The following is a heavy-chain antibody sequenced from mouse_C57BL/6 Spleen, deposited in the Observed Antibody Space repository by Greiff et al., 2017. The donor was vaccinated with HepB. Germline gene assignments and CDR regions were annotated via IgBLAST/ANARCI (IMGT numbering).Heavy chain of an antibody. CDR2: IDPETGGT. D-gene: IGHD2-14*01. J-gene: IGHJ4*01. CDR1: GYTFTDYE. V-gene: IGHV1-15*01. CDR3: TRGRYEDYAMDY. Sequence: QVQLQQSGAELVRPGASVTLSCKASGYTFTDYEMHWVKQTPVHGLEWIGAIDPETGGTAYNQKFKGKAILTADKSSSTAYMELRSLTSEDSAVYYCTRGRYEDYAMDYWGQGTSVTVSS.